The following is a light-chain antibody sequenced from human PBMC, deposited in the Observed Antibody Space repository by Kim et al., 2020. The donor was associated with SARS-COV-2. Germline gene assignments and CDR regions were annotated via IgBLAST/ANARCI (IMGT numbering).Light chain of an antibody. V-gene: IGKV3-11*01. CDR1: QSVNNY. CDR3: QHRKTWPVT. J-gene: IGKJ4*01. CDR2: DVS. Sequence: LSPGERATLSCRASQSVNNYLAWYQQKPGQAPRLLLYDVSNRATGIPARFSGSGSGTDFTLTISSLEPEDSAVYYCQHRKTWPVTFGGVTKVDIK.